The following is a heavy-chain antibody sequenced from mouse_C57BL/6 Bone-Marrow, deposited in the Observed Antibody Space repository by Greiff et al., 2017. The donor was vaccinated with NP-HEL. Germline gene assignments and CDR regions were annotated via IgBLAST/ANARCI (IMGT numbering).Heavy chain of an antibody. CDR2: IRNKANGYTT. V-gene: IGHV7-3*01. D-gene: IGHD2-4*01. J-gene: IGHJ4*01. CDR1: GFTFTDYY. CDR3: ARYGGDYDRGGYYAMDY. Sequence: EVMLVESGGGLVQPGGSLSLSCAASGFTFTDYYMSWVRQPPGKALEWLGFIRNKANGYTTEYSASVKGRLTISRDNSQSILYLQMNALRAEDSATYYCARYGGDYDRGGYYAMDYWGQGTSVTVSS.